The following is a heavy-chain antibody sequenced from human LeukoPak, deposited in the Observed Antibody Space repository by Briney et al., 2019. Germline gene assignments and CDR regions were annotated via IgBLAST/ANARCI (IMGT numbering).Heavy chain of an antibody. CDR3: AKSLYKYSSGSYFRPFDN. D-gene: IGHD3-10*01. Sequence: PSETLSLTCTVSGGSISSSSYYWGWIRQPPGKGLEWIGSIYYSGSTYYNPSLKSRVTISVDTSKNQFSLRLTSVTAADTAVYYCAKSLYKYSSGSYFRPFDNWGQGSLLTVSS. CDR1: GGSISSSSYY. J-gene: IGHJ4*02. CDR2: IYYSGST. V-gene: IGHV4-39*01.